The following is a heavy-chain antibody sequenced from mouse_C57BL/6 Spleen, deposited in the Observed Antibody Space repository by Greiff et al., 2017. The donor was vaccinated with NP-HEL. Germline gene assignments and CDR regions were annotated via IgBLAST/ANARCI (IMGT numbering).Heavy chain of an antibody. CDR1: GYTFTSYW. V-gene: IGHV1-53*01. CDR3: AREGYYGPKVWFAY. J-gene: IGHJ3*01. Sequence: QVQLKQPGTELVKPGASVKLSCKASGYTFTSYWMHWVKQRPGQGLEWIGNINPSNGGTNYNEKFKSKATLTVDKTSSTAYMQLSSLTSEDSAVYYCAREGYYGPKVWFAYWGQGTLVTVSA. D-gene: IGHD2-1*01. CDR2: INPSNGGT.